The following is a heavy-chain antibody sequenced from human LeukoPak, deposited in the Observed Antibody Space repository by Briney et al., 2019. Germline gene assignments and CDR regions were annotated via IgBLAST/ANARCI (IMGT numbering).Heavy chain of an antibody. D-gene: IGHD5-12*01. V-gene: IGHV3-21*01. CDR3: ARDGGYDRFDY. Sequence: GGSLRLSCAASEFTFSSYSMNWVRQAPAKGLEWVSSISSSSSYIYYADSVKGRFTISRDNAKNSLYLQMNSLRAEDTAVYYCARDGGYDRFDYWGQGTLVTVSS. J-gene: IGHJ4*02. CDR2: ISSSSSYI. CDR1: EFTFSSYS.